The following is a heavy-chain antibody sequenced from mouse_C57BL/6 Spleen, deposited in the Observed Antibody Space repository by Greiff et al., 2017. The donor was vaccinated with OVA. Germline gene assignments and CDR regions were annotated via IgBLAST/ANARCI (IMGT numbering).Heavy chain of an antibody. J-gene: IGHJ3*01. Sequence: VQLQQPGPELVKPGASVKISCKASGYAFSSSWMNWVKQRPGKGLEWIGRIYPGDGDTNYNGKFKGKATLTVDKSSSTAYMQLSSLTSEDSAVYFGARFGDYAFAYWGQGTLVTVSA. CDR3: ARFGDYAFAY. V-gene: IGHV1-82*01. D-gene: IGHD2-4*01. CDR1: GYAFSSSW. CDR2: IYPGDGDT.